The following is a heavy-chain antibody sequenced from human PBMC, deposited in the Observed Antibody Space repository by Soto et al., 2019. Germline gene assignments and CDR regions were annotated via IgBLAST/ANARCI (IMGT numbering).Heavy chain of an antibody. D-gene: IGHD3-16*01. V-gene: IGHV6-1*01. CDR2: TYYVSKWYT. CDR1: GDSVSNNYAA. CDR3: ARDIDGGL. Sequence: QVQLQQSGPGLVKPSTTLSLTCAISGDSVSNNYAAWNWIRQSPSRGLEWLGRTYYVSKWYTEYAVAVKSRITVNPHTSKNQVSLQLNSGTPEDTAVYYCARDIDGGLWGQGTLVTVSS. J-gene: IGHJ4*02.